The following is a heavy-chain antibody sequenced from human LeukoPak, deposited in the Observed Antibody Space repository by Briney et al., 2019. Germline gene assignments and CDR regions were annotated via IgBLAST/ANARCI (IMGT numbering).Heavy chain of an antibody. CDR1: GFTFSTYS. Sequence: GGSLRLSCAASGFTFSTYSMNWVRQAPGKGLEWVSYISSSDSTKYYADSVKGRFTISRDNAKSSLYLQMNSLRVDDTAVYYCARALPSSWYFFDYWGQGTLVTVSS. CDR3: ARALPSSWYFFDY. V-gene: IGHV3-48*04. D-gene: IGHD6-13*01. J-gene: IGHJ4*02. CDR2: ISSSDSTK.